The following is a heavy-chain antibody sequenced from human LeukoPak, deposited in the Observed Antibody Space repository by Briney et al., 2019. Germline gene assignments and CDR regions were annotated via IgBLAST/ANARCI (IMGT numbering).Heavy chain of an antibody. J-gene: IGHJ4*02. CDR2: IYPNNGGT. CDR3: AREIWYYSQ. V-gene: IGHV1-2*02. CDR1: GYTFTDNY. Sequence: ASVKVSCKASGYTFTDNYVHWVRQVPGQGLEWMGWIYPNNGGTNYAQKFQGRVTMTRDTSISTAYLDLRGLRSDDTAVYFCAREIWYYSQWGQGTLVTVSS. D-gene: IGHD6-13*01.